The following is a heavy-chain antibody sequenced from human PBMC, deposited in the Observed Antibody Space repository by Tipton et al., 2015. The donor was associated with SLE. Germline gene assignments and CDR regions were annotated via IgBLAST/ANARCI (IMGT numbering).Heavy chain of an antibody. CDR2: ISSSSSYI. CDR1: GFTFSSYS. Sequence: SLRLSCAASGFTFSSYSMNWVRQAPGKGLEWVSSISSSSSYIYYADSVKGRFTISRDNAKNSLYLQMNSLRAEDTAVYYCAKEDGYSSSYYYYYMDVWGKGTTVTVSS. J-gene: IGHJ6*03. V-gene: IGHV3-21*01. D-gene: IGHD6-13*01. CDR3: AKEDGYSSSYYYYYMDV.